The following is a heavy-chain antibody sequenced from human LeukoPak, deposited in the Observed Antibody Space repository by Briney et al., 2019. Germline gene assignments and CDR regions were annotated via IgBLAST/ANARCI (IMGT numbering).Heavy chain of an antibody. CDR2: ISYDGSNK. Sequence: GRSLRLSCAASGFTFSSYAVHWVRQAPGKGLEWVAVISYDGSNKYYADSVKGRFTISRDNSKNTLYLQMNSLRAEDTAVYYCARARYYYDSSGYYYDYWGQGTLVTVSS. J-gene: IGHJ4*02. D-gene: IGHD3-22*01. CDR3: ARARYYYDSSGYYYDY. V-gene: IGHV3-30*04. CDR1: GFTFSSYA.